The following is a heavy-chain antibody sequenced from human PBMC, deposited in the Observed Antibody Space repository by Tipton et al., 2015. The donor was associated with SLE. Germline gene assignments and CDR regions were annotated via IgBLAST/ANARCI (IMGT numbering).Heavy chain of an antibody. CDR3: ARGVTADY. CDR1: GGSISSGSYY. Sequence: LRLSCTVSGGSISSGSYYWSWIRQPAGKGLEWIGRIYTSGSTNYNPSLKSRVTISVDTSKNQFSLKLSSVTAADTAVYYCARGVTADYWGQGTLVTVSS. V-gene: IGHV4-61*02. D-gene: IGHD2-21*02. J-gene: IGHJ4*02. CDR2: IYTSGST.